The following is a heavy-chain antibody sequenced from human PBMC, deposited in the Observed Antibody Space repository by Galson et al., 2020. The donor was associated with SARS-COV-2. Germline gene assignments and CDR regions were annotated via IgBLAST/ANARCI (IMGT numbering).Heavy chain of an antibody. V-gene: IGHV4-34*01. CDR3: ASFSGAAAGFDP. J-gene: IGHJ5*02. CDR2: INHSGSN. D-gene: IGHD6-13*01. CDR1: GVKFKGYY. Sequence: AVDGVKFKGYYWSWIRQPPGKGLKWIGEINHSGSNNYNPSLKSQVTISVDTSKNQFSLKLSFVTAADTAVYYCASFSGAAAGFDPWGQGTLVTVSS.